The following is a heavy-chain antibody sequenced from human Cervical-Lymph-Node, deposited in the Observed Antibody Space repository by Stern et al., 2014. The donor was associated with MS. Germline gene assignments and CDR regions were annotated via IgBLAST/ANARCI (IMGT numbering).Heavy chain of an antibody. CDR3: ARDYGDYAFDY. J-gene: IGHJ4*02. CDR1: GYSFTANW. Sequence: EVQLVESGAEVKKPGESLKISCKGSGYSFTANWIAWVRQMPGKGLEWMGIIDPGDSDTRYSPAFQGQVTISADKSISTAYLQWSSLKASDTAMYYCARDYGDYAFDYWGQGTLVTVSS. V-gene: IGHV5-51*01. D-gene: IGHD4-17*01. CDR2: IDPGDSDT.